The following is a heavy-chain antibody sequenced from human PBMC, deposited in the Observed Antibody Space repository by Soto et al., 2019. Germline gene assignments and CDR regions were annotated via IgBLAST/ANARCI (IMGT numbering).Heavy chain of an antibody. V-gene: IGHV1-3*01. Sequence: ASVKVSCKASGYTFTSYAMHWVRQAPGQRLEWMGWINAGNGNTKYSQKFQGRVTITRDTSASTAYMELSSLRSEDTAVYYCARDRVDIVVVVAVDAFDIWGQGTMVTVSS. J-gene: IGHJ3*02. CDR2: INAGNGNT. D-gene: IGHD2-15*01. CDR3: ARDRVDIVVVVAVDAFDI. CDR1: GYTFTSYA.